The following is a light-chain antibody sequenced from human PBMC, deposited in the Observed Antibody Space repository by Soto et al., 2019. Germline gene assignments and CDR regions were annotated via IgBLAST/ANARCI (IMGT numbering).Light chain of an antibody. V-gene: IGLV2-14*01. CDR3: SCYTSSSTTLV. CDR1: SSDVGGYNY. J-gene: IGLJ3*02. CDR2: DVT. Sequence: QSALTQPASVSGSPGQSITISCTGTSSDVGGYNYVSWYQQHPGKAPKLMIYDVTNRPSGVSNRFSGSKSGNTASLTISGLQAEEEADYYCSCYTSSSTTLVFGGGTKLTVL.